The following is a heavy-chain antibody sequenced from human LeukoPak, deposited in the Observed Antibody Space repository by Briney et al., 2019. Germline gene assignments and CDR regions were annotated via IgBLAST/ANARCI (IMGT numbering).Heavy chain of an antibody. Sequence: GSLRLSCAASGFTFSSYYMNWIRQPPGKGLEWIGEINHSGSTNYNPSLKSRVTISVDTSKNQFSLKLSSVTAADTAVYYCARGGYDYVWGSYRLEYYYMDVWGKGTTVTVSS. CDR1: GFTFSSYY. V-gene: IGHV4-34*01. J-gene: IGHJ6*03. CDR2: INHSGST. CDR3: ARGGYDYVWGSYRLEYYYMDV. D-gene: IGHD3-16*02.